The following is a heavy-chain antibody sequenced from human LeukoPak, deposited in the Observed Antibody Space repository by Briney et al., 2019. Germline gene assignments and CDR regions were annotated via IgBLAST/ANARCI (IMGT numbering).Heavy chain of an antibody. V-gene: IGHV3-23*01. J-gene: IGHJ4*02. D-gene: IGHD3-22*01. CDR3: ARKTDSSGSGDY. Sequence: GGSLRLSCAASGFTFSSYSMNWVRQAPGKGLEWVSSISHSGDTSDYADSVKGRFTISRGNSKNTLYLQMNSLSAEDTAMYYCARKTDSSGSGDYWGQGTLVTVSS. CDR2: ISHSGDTS. CDR1: GFTFSSYS.